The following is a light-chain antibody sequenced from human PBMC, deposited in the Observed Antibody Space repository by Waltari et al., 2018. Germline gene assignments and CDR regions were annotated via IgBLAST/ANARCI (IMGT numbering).Light chain of an antibody. V-gene: IGLV1-44*01. CDR2: SNN. CDR1: SSNIGSNT. J-gene: IGLJ2*01. CDR3: AAWDDSLNGVV. Sequence: QSVLTQPPSASGTPGPRVTISCSGSSSNIGSNTLNWYQQPPGTAPKLLIYSNNPRPSGVPDRFSGSKSGTSASLAITGLQSEDEADYYCAAWDDSLNGVVFGGGTKLTVL.